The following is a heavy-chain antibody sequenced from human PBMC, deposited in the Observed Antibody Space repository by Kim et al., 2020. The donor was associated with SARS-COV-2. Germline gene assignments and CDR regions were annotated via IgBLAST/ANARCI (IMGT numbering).Heavy chain of an antibody. J-gene: IGHJ4*02. D-gene: IGHD3-3*01. V-gene: IGHV4-34*01. CDR3: ARGVVWSGDFDY. Sequence: SETLSLTCAVYGGSFSGYYWSCIRQPPGKGPAWIGEINHSGSTNYNPSLKSRVTISVDTSKNQFSLKLSSVTAADTAVYYCARGVVWSGDFDYWAQGTLVTVSS. CDR2: INHSGST. CDR1: GGSFSGYY.